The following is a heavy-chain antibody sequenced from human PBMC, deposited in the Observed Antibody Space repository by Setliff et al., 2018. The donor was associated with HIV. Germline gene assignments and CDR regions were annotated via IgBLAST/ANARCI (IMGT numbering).Heavy chain of an antibody. Sequence: GGSLRLSCVVSGFTLNHYGMHWVRQAPGKGLEWVANIKQDGSEKYYADSVKGRFTISRDNAKNTLYLQMNSLRAEDTAVYYCARARGTNWPFDYWGQGTLVTVSS. CDR2: IKQDGSEK. CDR1: GFTLNHYG. J-gene: IGHJ4*02. V-gene: IGHV3-7*01. CDR3: ARARGTNWPFDY. D-gene: IGHD1-1*01.